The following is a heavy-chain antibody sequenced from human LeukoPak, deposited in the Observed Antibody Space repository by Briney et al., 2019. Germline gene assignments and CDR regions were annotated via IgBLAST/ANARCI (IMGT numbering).Heavy chain of an antibody. D-gene: IGHD3-10*01. Sequence: SETLSLTCTVSGDSVSSGGYHWSWIRQPPGKGLEWTGQIVNSGSANYNPSLKSRVTISLDTSKNQFSLKVRSVTIADTAVYYCARYPAGSGRSDRWGQGTLVTVSS. CDR1: GDSVSSGGYH. CDR2: IVNSGSA. J-gene: IGHJ5*02. V-gene: IGHV4-61*08. CDR3: ARYPAGSGRSDR.